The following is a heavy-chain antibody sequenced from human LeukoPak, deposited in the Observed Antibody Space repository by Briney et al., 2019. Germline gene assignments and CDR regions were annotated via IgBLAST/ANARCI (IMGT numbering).Heavy chain of an antibody. J-gene: IGHJ5*01. V-gene: IGHV3-30*03. CDR3: ARDGVIKSASYWFDS. CDR1: GFTFTNYP. CDR2: ISNDGRDK. Sequence: PGGSLRLSCAASGFTFTNYPLHWVRQAPGKGLQWVAVISNDGRDKHYADSVQGRLTISRDNSINTLYLQMSGLRVEDTALYYCARDGVIKSASYWFDSWGQGTLVTVSS. D-gene: IGHD2-8*01.